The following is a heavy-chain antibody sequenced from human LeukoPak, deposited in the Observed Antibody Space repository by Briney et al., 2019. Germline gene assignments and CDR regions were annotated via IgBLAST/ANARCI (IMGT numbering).Heavy chain of an antibody. CDR2: IYYSGST. D-gene: IGHD2-2*01. Sequence: SETLFRTCTVSGGSVSSGSYYWSWIRQPPGKGLEWIGYIYYSGSTNYNPSLKSRVTISVDTSKNQFSLKLSSVTAADTAVYYCARDQREYQLLSPYYYYGMDVWGKGTTVTVSS. CDR1: GGSVSSGSYY. J-gene: IGHJ6*04. CDR3: ARDQREYQLLSPYYYYGMDV. V-gene: IGHV4-61*01.